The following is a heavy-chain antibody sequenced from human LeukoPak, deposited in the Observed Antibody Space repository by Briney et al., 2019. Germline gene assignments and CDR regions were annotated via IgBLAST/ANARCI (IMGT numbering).Heavy chain of an antibody. CDR3: ARGPSIAARYDAFDI. CDR2: ISSTSSTI. Sequence: GGSLRLSCAASGFTFSGYSVNWVRQAPGKGLEWVSYISSTSSTIYYADSLKGRFTISRDNAKNSLYLQMNSLRDEDTAVYYCARGPSIAARYDAFDIWGQGTMVTVSS. CDR1: GFTFSGYS. D-gene: IGHD6-6*01. J-gene: IGHJ3*02. V-gene: IGHV3-48*02.